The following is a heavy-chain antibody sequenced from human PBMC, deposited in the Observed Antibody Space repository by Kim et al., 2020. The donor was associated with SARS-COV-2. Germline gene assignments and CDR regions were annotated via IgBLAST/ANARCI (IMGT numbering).Heavy chain of an antibody. CDR2: ISDNGGGT. V-gene: IGHV3-23*01. CDR3: VKGLVGDGLWY. J-gene: IGHJ4*02. D-gene: IGHD2-21*01. CDR1: GFTFSSYA. Sequence: GGSLRLSCAASGFTFSSYAMSWVRQAPGKGLEWVSVISDNGGGTYYTGSVKGRFTISRDNSKNTLYLQMNSLRAEDTAVYYCVKGLVGDGLWYWGQGTLVTVSS.